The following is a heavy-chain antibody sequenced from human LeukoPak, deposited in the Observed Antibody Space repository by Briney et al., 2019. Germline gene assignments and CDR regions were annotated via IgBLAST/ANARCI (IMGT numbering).Heavy chain of an antibody. V-gene: IGHV1-3*01. CDR1: GYTFTGYY. CDR3: AIRALWLVRELVFDY. J-gene: IGHJ4*02. Sequence: ASVKVSCKASGYTFTGYYMHWVRQAPGQRLEWMGWINAGNGNTKYSQKFQGRVTITRDTSASTAYMELSSLRSEDTAVYYCAIRALWLVRELVFDYWGQGTLVTVSS. D-gene: IGHD6-19*01. CDR2: INAGNGNT.